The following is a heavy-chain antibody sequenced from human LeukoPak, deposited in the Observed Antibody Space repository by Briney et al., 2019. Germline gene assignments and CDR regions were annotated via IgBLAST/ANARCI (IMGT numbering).Heavy chain of an antibody. CDR3: ARGKDYYDSSGYYSAFDY. CDR1: GGSISSGDYY. D-gene: IGHD3-22*01. Sequence: SQTLSLTCTVSGGSISSGDYYWSWIRQPPGKGLEWIGYIYYSGSTYYNPSLKSRVTISVDTSKNQFSLKLSSVTAADTAVYYCARGKDYYDSSGYYSAFDYWGQGTLVTVSS. CDR2: IYYSGST. J-gene: IGHJ4*02. V-gene: IGHV4-30-4*01.